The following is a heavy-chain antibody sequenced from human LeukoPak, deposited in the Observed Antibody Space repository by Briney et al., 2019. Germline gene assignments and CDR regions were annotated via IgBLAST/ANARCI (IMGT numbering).Heavy chain of an antibody. CDR1: GYTFINYY. CDR3: ARSYSGSYYAESGVDY. V-gene: IGHV1-46*01. D-gene: IGHD1-26*01. CDR2: INPSGGST. Sequence: GASVKFSCKASGYTFINYYMHWVRQAPGQGLEWVGIINPSGGSTRYAQKFQGRVTMTRDTSTSTVYMELSSLRSEDTTVYYCARSYSGSYYAESGVDYWGQGTLVTVSS. J-gene: IGHJ4*02.